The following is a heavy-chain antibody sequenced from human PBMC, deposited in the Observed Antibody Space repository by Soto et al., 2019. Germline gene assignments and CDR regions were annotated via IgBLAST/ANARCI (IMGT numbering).Heavy chain of an antibody. CDR2: ISYDGSNK. Sequence: LRLSCAASGFTFSSYGMHWVRQAPCKGLEWVAVISYDGSNKYYADSVKGRFTISRDNSKNTLYLQMNSLRAEDTAVYYCAKRLGAGYSYGPNGMDVWGQGTTVTVSS. V-gene: IGHV3-30*18. J-gene: IGHJ6*02. CDR3: AKRLGAGYSYGPNGMDV. CDR1: GFTFSSYG. D-gene: IGHD5-18*01.